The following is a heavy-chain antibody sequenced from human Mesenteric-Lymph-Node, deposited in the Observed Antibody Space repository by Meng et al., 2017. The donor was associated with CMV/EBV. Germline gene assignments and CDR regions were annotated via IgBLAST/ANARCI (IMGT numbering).Heavy chain of an antibody. CDR3: ARTDSNFIFDY. J-gene: IGHJ4*02. V-gene: IGHV1-2*02. CDR2: ITPNSGDT. CDR1: GYTFTAYY. Sequence: ASVKVSCKTSGYTFTAYYIHWVRQAPGQGPEWMGWITPNSGDTHYAQKFQGRVTMTRDTSIGTAYLDLPGLTSDDTAVYYCARTDSNFIFDYWGQGTLVTVSS. D-gene: IGHD4-11*01.